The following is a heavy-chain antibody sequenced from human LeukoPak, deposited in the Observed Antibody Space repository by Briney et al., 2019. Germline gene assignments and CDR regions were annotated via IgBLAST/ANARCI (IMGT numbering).Heavy chain of an antibody. V-gene: IGHV4-34*01. CDR1: GGSFSGYY. J-gene: IGHJ5*02. D-gene: IGHD3-22*01. Sequence: TSETLSLTCAVYGGSFSGYYWSWIRQPPGKGLEWIGEINHSGSTNYNPSLKSRVTISVDTSKNQFSLKLSSVTAADTAVYYCARGRAMIAGHNWFDLWGQGTLVTVSS. CDR3: ARGRAMIAGHNWFDL. CDR2: INHSGST.